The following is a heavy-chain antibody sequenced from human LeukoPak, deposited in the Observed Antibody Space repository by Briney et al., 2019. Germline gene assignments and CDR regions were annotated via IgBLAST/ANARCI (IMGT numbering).Heavy chain of an antibody. J-gene: IGHJ4*02. V-gene: IGHV3-30*02. CDR2: IRYDGSNK. CDR3: ARVWSPPYTSSWPDYFDS. CDR1: GFPFSSYG. Sequence: GGSLRLSCAASGFPFSSYGMHWVRQAPGKGLEWVAFIRYDGSNKYYADSVKGRFTISRDNSKNTLYLQMNSLRAEDTAVYFCARVWSPPYTSSWPDYFDSWGQGTLVTVSS. D-gene: IGHD6-13*01.